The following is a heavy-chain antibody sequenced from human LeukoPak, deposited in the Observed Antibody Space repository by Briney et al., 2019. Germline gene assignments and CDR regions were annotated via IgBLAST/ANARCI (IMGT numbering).Heavy chain of an antibody. CDR2: INPSGGST. CDR3: AREGVEDCYGMDV. V-gene: IGHV1-46*01. CDR1: GYTFTNYY. J-gene: IGHJ6*02. Sequence: VASVKVSCEASGYTFTNYYIHWVRPAPGQGLEWLGVINPSGGSTSYAQKFQGRVILTRDTSTSTVYMELSSLRSEDTAVYYCAREGVEDCYGMDVWGQGTTVTVSS. D-gene: IGHD5-24*01.